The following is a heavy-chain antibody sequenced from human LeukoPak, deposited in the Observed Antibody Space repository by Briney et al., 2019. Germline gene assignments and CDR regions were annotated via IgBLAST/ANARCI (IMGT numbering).Heavy chain of an antibody. Sequence: GGSLRLSCAASGFTFSSYSMNWVRQAPWKELEWVSSISSRSSYIYYADSVKGRFTISRDNAKNSLYLQMNSLRAEDTAVYYCARYYYDSSGYSVDGAFDIWGQGTMVTVSS. CDR3: ARYYYDSSGYSVDGAFDI. CDR1: GFTFSSYS. J-gene: IGHJ3*02. D-gene: IGHD3-22*01. V-gene: IGHV3-21*01. CDR2: ISSRSSYI.